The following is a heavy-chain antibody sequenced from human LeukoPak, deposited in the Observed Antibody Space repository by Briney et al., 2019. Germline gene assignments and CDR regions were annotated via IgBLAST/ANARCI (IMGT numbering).Heavy chain of an antibody. CDR2: ISSSGSTI. Sequence: GGSLRLFCAASGFTFSDYYMSWIRQAPGKGLEWVSYISSSGSTIYYADSVKGRFTISRDNAKNSLYLQMNSLRAEDTAVYYCARDTGYSYGYGYYYYMDVWGKGTTVTVSS. J-gene: IGHJ6*03. V-gene: IGHV3-11*04. D-gene: IGHD5-18*01. CDR1: GFTFSDYY. CDR3: ARDTGYSYGYGYYYYMDV.